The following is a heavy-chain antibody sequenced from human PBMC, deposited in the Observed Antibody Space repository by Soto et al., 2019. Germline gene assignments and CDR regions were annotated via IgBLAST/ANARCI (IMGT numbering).Heavy chain of an antibody. CDR1: GGSFSGYY. V-gene: IGHV4-34*01. D-gene: IGHD3-9*01. J-gene: IGHJ6*02. Sequence: QVQLQQWGAGLLKPSETLSLTCAVNGGSFSGYYWNWIRQSAGKGLEWIGRVHHSGTTNYNPSLKRRLTISLDTSKNHFSLQLDSVTAAETAMYYCVRQKGFFDWSSHVTGPGGMDVWGQGTAVTVSS. CDR2: VHHSGTT. CDR3: VRQKGFFDWSSHVTGPGGMDV.